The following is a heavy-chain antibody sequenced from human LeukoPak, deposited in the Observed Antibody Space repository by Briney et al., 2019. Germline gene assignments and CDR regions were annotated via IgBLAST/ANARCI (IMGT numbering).Heavy chain of an antibody. CDR2: INAGNGNT. CDR1: GYTFTSYA. CDR3: ARGRDSSGWYGDAFGI. D-gene: IGHD6-19*01. V-gene: IGHV1-3*01. Sequence: ASVKVSCKASGYTFTSYAMHWVRQAPGQRLEWMGWINAGNGNTKYSQKFQGRVTITRDTSASTAYMELSSLRSEDTAVYYCARGRDSSGWYGDAFGIWGQGTMVTVSS. J-gene: IGHJ3*02.